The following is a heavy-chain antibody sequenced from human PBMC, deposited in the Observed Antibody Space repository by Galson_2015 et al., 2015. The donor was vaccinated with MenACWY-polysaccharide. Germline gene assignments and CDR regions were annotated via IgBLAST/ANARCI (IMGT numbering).Heavy chain of an antibody. D-gene: IGHD3-22*01. CDR1: GYTFTGYY. CDR3: ARDMGTYYYYSSGP. Sequence: SVKVSCKASGYTFTGYYMHWVRQAPGQGLEWMGWINPNSGGTNYAQKFQGRVTMTRDTSISTAYMELSRLRSDDTAVYYCARDMGTYYYYSSGPWGQGTLVTVSS. CDR2: INPNSGGT. V-gene: IGHV1-2*02. J-gene: IGHJ4*02.